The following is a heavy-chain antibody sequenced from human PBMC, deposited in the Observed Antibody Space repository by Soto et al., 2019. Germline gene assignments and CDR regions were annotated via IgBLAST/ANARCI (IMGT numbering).Heavy chain of an antibody. CDR3: ATSYYYDILTGRTDGAFDI. D-gene: IGHD3-9*01. CDR1: GFTFSDYY. Sequence: GGSLRLSCAASGFTFSDYYMSWIRQAPGKGLEWVSYISSSSSTIYYADSVKGRFTISRDNAKNSLYLQMNSLRDEDTAVYYCATSYYYDILTGRTDGAFDIWGQGTMVTVSS. V-gene: IGHV3-11*04. J-gene: IGHJ3*02. CDR2: ISSSSSTI.